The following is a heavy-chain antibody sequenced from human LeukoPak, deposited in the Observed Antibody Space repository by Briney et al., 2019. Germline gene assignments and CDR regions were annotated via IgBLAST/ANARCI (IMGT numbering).Heavy chain of an antibody. D-gene: IGHD5-18*01. CDR1: GFTFSSYG. CDR3: ARLGGPDVDTAFWYFDY. J-gene: IGHJ4*02. V-gene: IGHV3-30*03. CDR2: ISYDGSNK. Sequence: PGGSLRLSCAASGFTFSSYGMHWVRQAPGKGLEWVAVISYDGSNKYYADSVKGRFTISRDNSKNTLYLQMNSLRAEDTAVYYCARLGGPDVDTAFWYFDYWGQGTLVTVSS.